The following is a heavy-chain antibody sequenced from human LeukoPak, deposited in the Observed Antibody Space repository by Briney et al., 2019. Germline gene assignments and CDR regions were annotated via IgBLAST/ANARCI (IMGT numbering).Heavy chain of an antibody. CDR3: ARVKGGSETDY. J-gene: IGHJ4*02. CDR2: ISYDGSNK. CDR1: GFTFSSYA. Sequence: GGSLRLSCAASGFTFSSYAMHWVRQAPGKGLGWVAVISYDGSNKYYADSVKGRFTISRDNSKNTLYLQMNSLRAEDTAVYYCARVKGGSETDYWGQGTLVTVSS. V-gene: IGHV3-30-3*01. D-gene: IGHD3-16*01.